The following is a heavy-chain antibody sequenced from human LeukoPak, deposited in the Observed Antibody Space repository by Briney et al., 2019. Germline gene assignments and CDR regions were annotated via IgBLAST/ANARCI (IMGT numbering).Heavy chain of an antibody. CDR2: IYYSGST. J-gene: IGHJ6*03. V-gene: IGHV4-39*07. D-gene: IGHD5-18*01. CDR3: ARGGYSYVIFDYYYYMDV. Sequence: SETLSLTCTVSGGSISSSSYYWGWIRQPPGTGLEWIGSIYYSGSTYYNPSLKSRVTISVDTSKNQFSLKLSSVTAADTAVYYCARGGYSYVIFDYYYYMDVWGKGTTVTVSS. CDR1: GGSISSSSYY.